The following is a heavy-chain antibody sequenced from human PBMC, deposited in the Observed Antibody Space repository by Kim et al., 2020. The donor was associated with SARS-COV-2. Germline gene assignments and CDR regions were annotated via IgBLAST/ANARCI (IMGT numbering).Heavy chain of an antibody. V-gene: IGHV4-39*01. CDR1: GGSISSSSYY. CDR3: ARHNGSGTTPAAFDI. CDR2: IYYSGST. J-gene: IGHJ3*02. D-gene: IGHD2-15*01. Sequence: SETLSLTCTVSGGSISSSSYYWGWIRQPPGKGLEWIGSIYYSGSTYYNPSLKSRVTISVDTSKNQFSLKLSSVTAADTAVYYCARHNGSGTTPAAFDIWGQGTMVTVSS.